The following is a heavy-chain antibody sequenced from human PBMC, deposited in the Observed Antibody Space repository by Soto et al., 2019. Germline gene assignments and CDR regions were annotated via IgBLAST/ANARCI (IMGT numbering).Heavy chain of an antibody. Sequence: PGGSLRLSCAASGFTFNNAWMSWVRQAPGKGLEWVGRIKSKTDGGTTDYAAPVKGRFTISRDDSKNTLYLQMNSLKTGDTAVYYCSTTPYNYYYYGLDVWGQGTTVTVSS. D-gene: IGHD2-2*02. CDR2: IKSKTDGGTT. J-gene: IGHJ6*02. CDR3: STTPYNYYYYGLDV. V-gene: IGHV3-15*01. CDR1: GFTFNNAW.